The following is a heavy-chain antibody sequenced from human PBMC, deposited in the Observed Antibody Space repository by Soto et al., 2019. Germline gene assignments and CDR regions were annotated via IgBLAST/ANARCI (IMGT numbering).Heavy chain of an antibody. V-gene: IGHV3-21*01. CDR2: ISSSSYI. D-gene: IGHD3-22*01. J-gene: IGHJ3*02. CDR3: ARGDYYDSSGPFSDAFDI. CDR1: GFTFSSYS. Sequence: PGGSLRLSCAASGFTFSSYSMNWVRQAPGKGLEWVSSISSSSYIYYADSVKGRFTISRDNAKNSFYLQMNSLRAEDTAVYYCARGDYYDSSGPFSDAFDIWGRGTMVTVSS.